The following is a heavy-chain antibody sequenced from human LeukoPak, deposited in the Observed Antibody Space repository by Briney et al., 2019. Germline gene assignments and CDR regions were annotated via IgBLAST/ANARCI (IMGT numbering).Heavy chain of an antibody. J-gene: IGHJ6*03. CDR2: ICSNGGST. D-gene: IGHD6-19*01. V-gene: IGHV3-64*01. CDR1: GFTFSSYA. Sequence: GGSLRLSCAASGFTFSSYAMHWVRQAPGKGLEYVSAICSNGGSTYYANSVKGRFTISRDNSKNTLYLQMGSLRAEDMAVYYCAREGSGWFNYYYYYMDVWGKGTTVTVSS. CDR3: AREGSGWFNYYYYYMDV.